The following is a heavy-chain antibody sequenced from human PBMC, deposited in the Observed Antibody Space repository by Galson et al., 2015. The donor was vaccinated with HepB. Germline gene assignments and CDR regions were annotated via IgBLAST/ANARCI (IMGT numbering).Heavy chain of an antibody. CDR2: IIPIFGTA. Sequence: SVKVSCKASGGTFSSYAISWVRQAPGQGLEWMGGIIPIFGTANYAQKFQGRVTITADESTSTAYMELRSLRSDDTAVYYCARGIWFGVEGYYYMDVWGKGTTVTVSS. V-gene: IGHV1-69*13. D-gene: IGHD3-10*01. CDR1: GGTFSSYA. CDR3: ARGIWFGVEGYYYMDV. J-gene: IGHJ6*03.